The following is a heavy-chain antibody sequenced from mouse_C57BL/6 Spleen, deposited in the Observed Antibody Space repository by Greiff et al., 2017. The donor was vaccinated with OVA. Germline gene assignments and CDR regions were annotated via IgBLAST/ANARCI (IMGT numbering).Heavy chain of an antibody. J-gene: IGHJ2*01. V-gene: IGHV1-50*01. CDR2: IDPSDSYT. D-gene: IGHD1-1*01. CDR1: GYTFTSYW. Sequence: VQLQQPGAELVKPGASVKLSCTASGYTFTSYWMQWVKQRPGQGLEWIGAIDPSDSYTNYNQKFKGKATLTVDTSSSTAYMQLSSLTSEDSAVYYCAASYYEGSFDYWGQGTTLTVSS. CDR3: AASYYEGSFDY.